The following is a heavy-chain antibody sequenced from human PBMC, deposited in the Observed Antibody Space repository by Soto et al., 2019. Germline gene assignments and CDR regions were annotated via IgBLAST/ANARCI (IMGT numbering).Heavy chain of an antibody. CDR3: ARDDDAYCDYNSY. Sequence: QVQLVQSGAEVKKPGSSVTVSCKASGGTLARYAFSWVRQAPGQGLEWMGGIVPLLGTTHYAQKFQGRVNITADKSTSTAYMELRSLGVEDTAIYYCARDDDAYCDYNSYWGQGTLDAVSS. J-gene: IGHJ4*02. CDR2: IVPLLGTT. D-gene: IGHD4-17*01. V-gene: IGHV1-69*06. CDR1: GGTLARYA.